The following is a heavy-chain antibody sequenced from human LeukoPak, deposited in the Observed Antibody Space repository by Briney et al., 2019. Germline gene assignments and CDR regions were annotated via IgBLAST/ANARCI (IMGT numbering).Heavy chain of an antibody. J-gene: IGHJ6*02. CDR2: INHSGST. CDR1: GGSFSGYY. V-gene: IGHV4-34*01. Sequence: SETLSLTCAVYGGSFSGYYWSWIRQPPGKGLEWIGEINHSGSTNYNPSLKSRVTISVDTSKNQFSLKLSSVTAADTAVYYCARATTSEYYDSSGYRAPPPYGMDVWGQGTTVTVSS. D-gene: IGHD3-22*01. CDR3: ARATTSEYYDSSGYRAPPPYGMDV.